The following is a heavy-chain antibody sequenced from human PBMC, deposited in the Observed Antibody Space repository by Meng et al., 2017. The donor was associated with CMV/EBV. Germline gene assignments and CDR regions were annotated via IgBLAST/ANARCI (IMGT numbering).Heavy chain of an antibody. CDR3: ARDAILGYCSSTTCSNWFDP. V-gene: IGHV1-18*01. CDR2: ISAYNGNT. J-gene: IGHJ5*02. Sequence: ASVKVSCKASGYTFTSYGISWVRQAPGQGLEWMGWISAYNGNTIYAQNLQGRVTMTTDTSTSTAYMELRSLRSDDTAVYYCARDAILGYCSSTTCSNWFDPWGQGNLVTVSS. D-gene: IGHD2-2*01. CDR1: GYTFTSYG.